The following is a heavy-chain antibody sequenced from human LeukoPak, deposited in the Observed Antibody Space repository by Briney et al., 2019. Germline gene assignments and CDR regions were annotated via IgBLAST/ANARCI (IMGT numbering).Heavy chain of an antibody. V-gene: IGHV4-59*01. D-gene: IGHD6-13*01. CDR2: INYSGST. Sequence: SETLSLTCTISGASISSFYWSWIRQPPGKGLEWIGCINYSGSTNYNPSLKSRVTISVDTSKNQFSLKLSSVTAADTAVYYCAREGYLFDYWGQGTLVTVSS. J-gene: IGHJ4*02. CDR3: AREGYLFDY. CDR1: GASISSFY.